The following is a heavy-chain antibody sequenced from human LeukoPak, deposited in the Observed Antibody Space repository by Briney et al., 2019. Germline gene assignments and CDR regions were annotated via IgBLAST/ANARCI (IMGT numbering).Heavy chain of an antibody. J-gene: IGHJ4*02. Sequence: PSETLSLTCTVSGGSISSYYWSWIRQPPGKGLEWIGSIYYSGSTYYNPSLKSRVTISVDTSKNQFSLKLSSVTAADTAVYYCARHTYDILTGYSSFDYWGQGTLVTVSS. CDR1: GGSISSYY. CDR3: ARHTYDILTGYSSFDY. D-gene: IGHD3-9*01. V-gene: IGHV4-39*01. CDR2: IYYSGST.